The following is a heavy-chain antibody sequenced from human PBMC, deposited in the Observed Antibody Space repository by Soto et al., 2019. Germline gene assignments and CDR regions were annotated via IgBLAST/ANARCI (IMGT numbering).Heavy chain of an antibody. D-gene: IGHD2-2*01. V-gene: IGHV4-4*02. J-gene: IGHJ6*02. CDR1: GGSISSSNW. CDR2: IYHSGST. CDR3: ARDIVVVPAAIRLGMDV. Sequence: SETLSLTCAVSGGSISSSNWWSWVRQPPGKGLEWIGEIYHSGSTNYNPSLKRRVTISVDKSKHQFSLKLSSVTAADTAVYYCARDIVVVPAAIRLGMDVWGQGTTVTVSS.